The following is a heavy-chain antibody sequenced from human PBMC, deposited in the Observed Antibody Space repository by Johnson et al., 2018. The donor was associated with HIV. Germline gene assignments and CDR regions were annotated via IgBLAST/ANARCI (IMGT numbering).Heavy chain of an antibody. CDR2: ISYDGSNK. CDR3: AKTRMGGILDAFDL. Sequence: VQLLESGGGLIQPGGSLRLSCAASGFTFSSYAMHWVRQAPGKGLEWVAVISYDGSNKYYADSVKGRFTLSRDNSKNTLDLQMNSLTIEDTAVFYCAKTRMGGILDAFDLWGQGTMVIVS. J-gene: IGHJ3*01. CDR1: GFTFSSYA. V-gene: IGHV3-30*18. D-gene: IGHD3-10*01.